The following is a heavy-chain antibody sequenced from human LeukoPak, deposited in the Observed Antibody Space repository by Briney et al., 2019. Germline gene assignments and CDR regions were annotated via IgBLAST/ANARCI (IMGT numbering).Heavy chain of an antibody. CDR3: AGRAQTTGWSFDY. CDR2: IHTSGST. Sequence: SETLSLTCIVSGGSISSYYWSWIRQPAGKGLEWIGQIHTSGSTNYNPSLKSRVAMSVDTSKNQFSLELSSVTAADTAVYYCAGRAQTTGWSFDYWGREPWSPSPQ. V-gene: IGHV4-4*07. D-gene: IGHD6-19*01. J-gene: IGHJ4*02. CDR1: GGSISSYY.